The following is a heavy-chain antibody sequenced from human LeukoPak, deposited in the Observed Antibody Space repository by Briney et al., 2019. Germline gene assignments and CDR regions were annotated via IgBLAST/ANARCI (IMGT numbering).Heavy chain of an antibody. Sequence: GGSLRLSCAASGFTFSSYGMHWVRQAPGKGLEWVAFIRYDGSNKYYADSVKGRFTISRDNSKNTLYLQMNSLRAEDTAVYYCARDRSVAGPPFDYWGQGTLVTVSS. J-gene: IGHJ4*02. V-gene: IGHV3-30*02. CDR3: ARDRSVAGPPFDY. CDR1: GFTFSSYG. CDR2: IRYDGSNK. D-gene: IGHD6-19*01.